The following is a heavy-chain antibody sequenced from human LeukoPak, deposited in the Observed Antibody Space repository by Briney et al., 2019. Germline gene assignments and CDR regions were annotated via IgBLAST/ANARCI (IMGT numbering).Heavy chain of an antibody. D-gene: IGHD6-19*01. J-gene: IGHJ4*02. Sequence: GGSLRLSCAASGFTFSSYSMNWVRPAPGKGLEWVSSISSSSSYIYYADSVKGRFTISRDNAKNSLYLQMNSLRAEDTAVYYCARTGYSSGWYPFGAFDYWGQGTLVTVST. CDR3: ARTGYSSGWYPFGAFDY. CDR1: GFTFSSYS. V-gene: IGHV3-21*01. CDR2: ISSSSSYI.